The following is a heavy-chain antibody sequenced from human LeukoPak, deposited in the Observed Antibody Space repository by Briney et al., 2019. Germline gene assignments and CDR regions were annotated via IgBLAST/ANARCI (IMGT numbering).Heavy chain of an antibody. CDR3: AKEGAYPIVTYDS. CDR1: VFTFSKYW. V-gene: IGHV3-7*01. J-gene: IGHJ5*01. Sequence: GGSLRLSCAASVFTFSKYWMLWGRQAPGKGLEWVANIKQDGSEKYFVDSVKGRFTISRDNAKNSLYLQMNSLRAEDTAVYYCAKEGAYPIVTYDSWGQGTLVTVSP. CDR2: IKQDGSEK. D-gene: IGHD4-11*01.